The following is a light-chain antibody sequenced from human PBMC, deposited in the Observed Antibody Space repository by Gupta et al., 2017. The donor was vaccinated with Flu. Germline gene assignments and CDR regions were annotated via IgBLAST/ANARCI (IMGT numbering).Light chain of an antibody. CDR1: NIGSIS. Sequence: SYALTQPLSVSVALGQTARITCGGDNIGSISVHWYQQRPGQAPLLIIYKNNKRPSGLPDRFSGSNSGTTATLTIDEAQAGDEADYYCQVWVASNAFFSGGTKLTVL. V-gene: IGLV3-9*02. CDR3: QVWVASNAF. CDR2: KNN. J-gene: IGLJ2*01.